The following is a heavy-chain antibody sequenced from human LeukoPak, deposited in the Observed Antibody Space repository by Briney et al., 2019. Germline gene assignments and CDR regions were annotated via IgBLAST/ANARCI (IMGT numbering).Heavy chain of an antibody. J-gene: IGHJ4*02. V-gene: IGHV3-53*01. CDR2: IYSGGST. Sequence: PGGSLRLSCAASGFTVSSNYMSWVRQSPGKGLEWVSVIYSGGSTYYAHCGKGRFTIYRDNSKNTLYLQMNSLRAEDTAVYYCARDLIIAARPGDYWGQGTLVTVSS. CDR1: GFTVSSNY. CDR3: ARDLIIAARPGDY. D-gene: IGHD6-6*01.